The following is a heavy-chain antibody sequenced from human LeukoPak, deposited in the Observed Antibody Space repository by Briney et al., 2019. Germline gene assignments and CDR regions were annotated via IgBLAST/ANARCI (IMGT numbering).Heavy chain of an antibody. CDR3: AREGGFYRPLDY. CDR1: GGSISSYY. J-gene: IGHJ4*02. Sequence: PSETLSLTCTVSGGSISSYYWSWIRQPPGKGLEWIGEVHLDGRTNYNPSLTGRLTMSVDLYENHISLKLTSVTAADTAVYYCAREGGFYRPLDYSGQGTLVTVSS. CDR2: VHLDGRT. V-gene: IGHV4-59*12. D-gene: IGHD3-3*01.